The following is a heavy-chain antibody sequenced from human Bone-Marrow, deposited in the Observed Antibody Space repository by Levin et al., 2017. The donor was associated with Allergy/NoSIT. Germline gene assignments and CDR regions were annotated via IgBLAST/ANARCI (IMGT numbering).Heavy chain of an antibody. V-gene: IGHV3-74*01. CDR3: VRDRELYV. CDR2: IKNDGSTT. CDR1: GFPFSSYW. J-gene: IGHJ4*02. Sequence: PGGSLRLSCAASGFPFSSYWMHWVRQAPGKGLVWVSRIKNDGSTTSYADSVKGRFTISRDNAKNTLYLQMNSLRVEDTAVYYCVRDRELYVWGQGTLVTVPS. D-gene: IGHD1-7*01.